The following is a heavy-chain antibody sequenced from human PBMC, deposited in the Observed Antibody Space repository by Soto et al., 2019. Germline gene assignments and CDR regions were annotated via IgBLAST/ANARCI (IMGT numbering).Heavy chain of an antibody. CDR2: ISSRISVI. CDR1: GFILSDCA. CDR3: ARDLSWGSNWYYYMDV. V-gene: IGHV3-48*01. Sequence: EVQLVESGGGLVQPGGSLRLSCATSGFILSDCAMNWVRQAPGKGLEWVLYISSRISVIDNADSVKGRFTVSRDNARNSLYLQMNSLRAEDTAVYYCARDLSWGSNWYYYMDVWGKGTTVTVSS. D-gene: IGHD7-27*01. J-gene: IGHJ6*03.